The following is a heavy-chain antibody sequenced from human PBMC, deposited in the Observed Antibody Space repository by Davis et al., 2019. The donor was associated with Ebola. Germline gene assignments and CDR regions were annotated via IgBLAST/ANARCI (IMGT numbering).Heavy chain of an antibody. D-gene: IGHD2-2*01. CDR1: GGTFSSYA. V-gene: IGHV1-69*13. CDR3: ARSILNGHCSSTSCYYRFDP. CDR2: IIPIFGTA. Sequence: SVKVSCKASGGTFSSYAISWVRQAPGQGLEWMGGIIPIFGTANYAQKFQGRVTITADESTSTAYMDLSSLRSEDTAVYYCARSILNGHCSSTSCYYRFDPWGQGTLVTVSS. J-gene: IGHJ5*02.